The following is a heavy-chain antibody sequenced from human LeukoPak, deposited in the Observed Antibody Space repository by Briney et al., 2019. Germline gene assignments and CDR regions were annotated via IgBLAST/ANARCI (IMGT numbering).Heavy chain of an antibody. CDR3: ASSGSYRFDY. Sequence: GGSLRLSCEGSAFIFSGHWMNWVRQTPGKGLEWVASIKEDGSESQYVDSVKGRFTISRDNAKNSLYLQMNSLRDEDTAVYYCASSGSYRFDYWGQGTLVTVSS. D-gene: IGHD1-26*01. V-gene: IGHV3-7*01. J-gene: IGHJ4*02. CDR1: AFIFSGHW. CDR2: IKEDGSES.